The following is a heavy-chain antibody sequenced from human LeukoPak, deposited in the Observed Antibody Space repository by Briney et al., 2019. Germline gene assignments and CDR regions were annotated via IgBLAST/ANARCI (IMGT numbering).Heavy chain of an antibody. V-gene: IGHV3-30*02. CDR3: AKNKYSSSSGIDY. Sequence: GGSLRLSCVASGFTFSSYGMHWVRQAPGKGLEWVAFIRYDGSNKYYADSVKGRFTISRDNSKNTLYLQMNSLRAEDTAVYYCAKNKYSSSSGIDYWGQGTLVTVSS. CDR2: IRYDGSNK. J-gene: IGHJ4*02. D-gene: IGHD6-6*01. CDR1: GFTFSSYG.